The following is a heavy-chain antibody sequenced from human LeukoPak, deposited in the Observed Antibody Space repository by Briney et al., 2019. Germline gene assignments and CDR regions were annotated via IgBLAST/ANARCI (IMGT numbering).Heavy chain of an antibody. CDR2: INADGRSA. V-gene: IGHV3-74*01. CDR3: ARGGIAGTPRGAFDI. Sequence: PGGSLRLSCAASGFTVSPYWMHWVRQAPGKGLVWVSRINADGRSASYSDSVKGRFTISRDNAKNTLYLQMNSLRAEGTAVYYCARGGIAGTPRGAFDIWGQGTMVAVSS. J-gene: IGHJ3*02. D-gene: IGHD1-7*01. CDR1: GFTVSPYW.